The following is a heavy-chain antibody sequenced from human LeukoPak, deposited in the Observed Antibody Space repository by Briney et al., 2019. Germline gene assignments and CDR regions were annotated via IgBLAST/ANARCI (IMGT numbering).Heavy chain of an antibody. CDR1: GYSFTSYW. CDR2: IYPADSDT. CDR3: ARPYFSSTSCYGPVDY. V-gene: IGHV5-51*01. Sequence: GEPLNISGKCSGYSFTSYWIGWARPMPGKGLEWMGIIYPADSDTRYSPSFQGEVTISADKSISTAYLQWSSLKASDTAMYYCARPYFSSTSCYGPVDYWGQGTLVTVSS. D-gene: IGHD2-2*01. J-gene: IGHJ4*02.